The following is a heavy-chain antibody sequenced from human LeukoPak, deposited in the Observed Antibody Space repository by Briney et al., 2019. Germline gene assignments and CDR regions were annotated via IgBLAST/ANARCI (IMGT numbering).Heavy chain of an antibody. CDR2: ISGYNGNT. V-gene: IGHV1-18*01. Sequence: ASVKVSCKASGYTFTSYGISWVRQAPGQGLEWMGWISGYNGNTNYAQKFQGRVTMTTDTSTSTAYMDLRSLRSDDTAIYYCARQVDTTMALPDYWGQGTLVTVSS. CDR3: ARQVDTTMALPDY. D-gene: IGHD5-18*01. J-gene: IGHJ4*02. CDR1: GYTFTSYG.